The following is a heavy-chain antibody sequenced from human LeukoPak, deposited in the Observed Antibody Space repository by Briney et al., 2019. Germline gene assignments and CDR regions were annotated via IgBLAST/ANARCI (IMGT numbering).Heavy chain of an antibody. Sequence: ASVKVSCKASGYTFTSYDINWVRQATGQGLEWMGWMNPESGNSGYAQKFQGRVTMTRNTSISTAYMELSSLRSEDTAVYYYARRVLLYDILTAYSRYYYYYMDVWGRGTTVTISS. CDR3: ARRVLLYDILTAYSRYYYYYMDV. J-gene: IGHJ6*03. CDR1: GYTFTSYD. D-gene: IGHD3-9*01. CDR2: MNPESGNS. V-gene: IGHV1-8*01.